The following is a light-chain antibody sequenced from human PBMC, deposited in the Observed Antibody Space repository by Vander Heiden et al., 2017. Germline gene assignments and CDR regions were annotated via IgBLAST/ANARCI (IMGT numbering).Light chain of an antibody. Sequence: DIQMTQSPSSLSASVGDRVTITCRASQSISSYLNWYQQKPGKAPMLLIYAASSLQSGVPSRFSGSGSGTDFTLTISSLQPEDFATYYCQQSYSTFGPGTKVDIK. V-gene: IGKV1-39*01. CDR1: QSISSY. J-gene: IGKJ3*01. CDR2: AAS. CDR3: QQSYST.